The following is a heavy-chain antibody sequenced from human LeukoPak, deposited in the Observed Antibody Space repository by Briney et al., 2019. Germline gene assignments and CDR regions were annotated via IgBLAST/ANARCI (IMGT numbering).Heavy chain of an antibody. CDR3: ARVRGADSSSSPIFDY. CDR1: GGSISSSSYY. Sequence: PSETLSLTCTVSGGSISSSSYYWGWIRQPPGKGLEWIGSIYYSGSTYYNPSLKSRVTISVDTSKNQFSLKLSSVTAADTAVYYCARVRGADSSSSPIFDYWGQGTLVTVSS. V-gene: IGHV4-39*07. D-gene: IGHD6-6*01. CDR2: IYYSGST. J-gene: IGHJ4*02.